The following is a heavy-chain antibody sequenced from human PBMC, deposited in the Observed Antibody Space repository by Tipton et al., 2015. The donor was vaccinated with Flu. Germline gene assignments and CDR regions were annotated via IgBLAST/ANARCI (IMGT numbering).Heavy chain of an antibody. CDR2: ISSSGSTI. CDR1: GFTFSSYE. CDR3: ARNDIGSSGYYYEYYFDY. Sequence: SLRLSCAASGFTFSSYEMNWVRQAPGKGLEWVSYISSSGSTIYYADSVKGRFTISRDNAKNSLYLQMNSLRAEDTAVYYCARNDIGSSGYYYEYYFDYWGQGTLVTVSS. J-gene: IGHJ4*02. D-gene: IGHD3-22*01. V-gene: IGHV3-48*03.